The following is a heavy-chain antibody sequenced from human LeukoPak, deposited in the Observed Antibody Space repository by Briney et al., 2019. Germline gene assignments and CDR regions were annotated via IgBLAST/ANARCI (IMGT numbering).Heavy chain of an antibody. CDR1: GGSISSNSYY. V-gene: IGHV4-39*01. J-gene: IGHJ6*02. Sequence: PSETLSLTCTVSGGSISSNSYYWGWIRQPPGKGLEWIGSIYYSGSTYYNPSLKSRVTISVDTSKNQFSLKLSSVTAADTAVYYCASTREDIVVVPAATYYYYGMDVWGQGTTVTVSS. CDR2: IYYSGST. CDR3: ASTREDIVVVPAATYYYYGMDV. D-gene: IGHD2-2*01.